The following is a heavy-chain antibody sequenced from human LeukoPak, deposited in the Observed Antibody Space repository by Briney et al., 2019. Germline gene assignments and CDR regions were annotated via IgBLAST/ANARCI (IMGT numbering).Heavy chain of an antibody. CDR3: ARDNGDSATVRKRYYYYMDV. D-gene: IGHD2-8*01. V-gene: IGHV1-69*05. CDR2: IIPIFGTA. J-gene: IGHJ6*03. Sequence: GASVKVSCKASGGTFSSYAISWVRQAPGQGLEWMGGIIPIFGTANYAQKFQGRVTITTDESTSTAYMELSSLRSEDTAVYYCARDNGDSATVRKRYYYYMDVWGKGTTVTVSS. CDR1: GGTFSSYA.